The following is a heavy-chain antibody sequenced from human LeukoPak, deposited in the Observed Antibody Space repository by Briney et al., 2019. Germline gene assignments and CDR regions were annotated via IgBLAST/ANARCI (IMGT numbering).Heavy chain of an antibody. J-gene: IGHJ4*02. V-gene: IGHV4-61*02. D-gene: IGHD6-13*01. Sequence: SETLSLTCSVSGGSISSGSYYWTWIRQPAGKGLEWIGRIYTSGTTNYNPSLKGRVTMTVDTSKNQFSLNLSAVTAADTAVYYCARGRGSSWYYFDSWGQGTLVTVSS. CDR3: ARGRGSSWYYFDS. CDR2: IYTSGTT. CDR1: GGSISSGSYY.